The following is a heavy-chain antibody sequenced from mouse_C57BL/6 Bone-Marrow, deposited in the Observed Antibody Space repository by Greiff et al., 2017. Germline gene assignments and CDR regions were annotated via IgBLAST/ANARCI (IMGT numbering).Heavy chain of an antibody. J-gene: IGHJ2*01. D-gene: IGHD2-3*01. CDR3: SSFDGNYFDF. Sequence: EVQLQQSGAELVRPGASVKLSCTASGFNIKDDYIHWVKQRPEQGLEWIGWLDPEIGDTEYASKFQGQATITSDTSSNTAYLQLSSLTSEDAAVYYCSSFDGNYFDFWGQGTPLTVAS. V-gene: IGHV14-4*01. CDR1: GFNIKDDY. CDR2: LDPEIGDT.